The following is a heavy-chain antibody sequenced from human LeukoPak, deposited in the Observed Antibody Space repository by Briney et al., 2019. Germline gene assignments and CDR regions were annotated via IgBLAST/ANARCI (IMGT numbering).Heavy chain of an antibody. J-gene: IGHJ4*02. CDR2: IYYSGST. Sequence: SETLSLTCTVSGGSMSPYHWGWIRQPPGKGLEWTGYIYYSGSTNYDPSLKSRVTISVDTSRNQFSLKLSSVTAADTAIYYCARAVSGRFDYWGQGTLVTVSS. CDR3: ARAVSGRFDY. CDR1: GGSMSPYH. V-gene: IGHV4-59*08. D-gene: IGHD6-19*01.